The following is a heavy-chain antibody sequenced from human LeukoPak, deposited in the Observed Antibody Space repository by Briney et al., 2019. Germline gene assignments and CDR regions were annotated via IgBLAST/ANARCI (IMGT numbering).Heavy chain of an antibody. Sequence: GGSLRLSCAASGFTFSSYAMSWVRQAPGKGLEWVSAISGSGGSTYYADSVKGRFTISRDNSKNTLYLQMNSLRAEDTAVYYCAKPPPDSSSPSSPDDYWGQGTLVTVSS. CDR3: AKPPPDSSSPSSPDDY. CDR2: ISGSGGST. CDR1: GFTFSSYA. D-gene: IGHD6-13*01. V-gene: IGHV3-23*01. J-gene: IGHJ4*02.